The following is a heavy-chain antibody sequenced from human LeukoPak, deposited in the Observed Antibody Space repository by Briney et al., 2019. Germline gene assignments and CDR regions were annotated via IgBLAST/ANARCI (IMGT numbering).Heavy chain of an antibody. D-gene: IGHD6-25*01. CDR1: GFTFSSYS. CDR2: ISSSSSYI. J-gene: IGHJ1*01. Sequence: GGSLRLSCAASGFTFSSYSMNWVRQAPGKGLEWVSSISSSSSYIYYADSVKGRFTISRDNGKNSLYLQMKSLRAEDTALYYCARDPGAAARRPEYFQHWGQGTLVTVSS. V-gene: IGHV3-21*04. CDR3: ARDPGAAARRPEYFQH.